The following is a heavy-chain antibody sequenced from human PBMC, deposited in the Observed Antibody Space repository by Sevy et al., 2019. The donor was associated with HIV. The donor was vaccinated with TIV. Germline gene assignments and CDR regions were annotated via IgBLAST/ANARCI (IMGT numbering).Heavy chain of an antibody. CDR3: ARDRDYYDSSGYHNWYFDL. J-gene: IGHJ2*01. Sequence: SETLSLTCTVSGGSISSGGYYWSWIHQHPGKGLEWIGYIYYSGSTYYNPSLKSRVTISVDTSKNQFSLKLSSVTAADTAVYYCARDRDYYDSSGYHNWYFDLWGRGTLVTVSS. CDR1: GGSISSGGYY. V-gene: IGHV4-31*03. D-gene: IGHD3-22*01. CDR2: IYYSGST.